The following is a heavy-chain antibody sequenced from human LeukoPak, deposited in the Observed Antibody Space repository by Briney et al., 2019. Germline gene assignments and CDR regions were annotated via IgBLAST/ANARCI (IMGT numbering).Heavy chain of an antibody. CDR1: GGSISSGGYY. CDR2: IYHSGST. V-gene: IGHV4-30-2*01. CDR3: AREKYYYDSSGYD. Sequence: KTWETLSLTCTVSGGSISSGGYYWSWIRQPPGKGLEWIGYIYHSGSTYYNPSLKSRVTISVDRSKNQFSLKLSSVTAAGTAVYYCAREKYYYDSSGYDWGQGTLVTVSS. J-gene: IGHJ4*02. D-gene: IGHD3-22*01.